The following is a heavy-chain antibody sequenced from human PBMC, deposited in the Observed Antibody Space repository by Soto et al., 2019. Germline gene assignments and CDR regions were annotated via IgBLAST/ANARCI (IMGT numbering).Heavy chain of an antibody. J-gene: IGHJ4*02. V-gene: IGHV3-23*01. CDR1: GFTFSNYA. Sequence: EVQLLESGGGLVQPGGSLRLSCAASGFTFSNYAMNWVRQAPGKGLQWVSTLTGAADNTYYADSVKGRFTISRDNSRNTLFLQMNSLRDEDTAVYYCAKEWGGSWYYFDYWGQGTLVNVSS. CDR3: AKEWGGSWYYFDY. CDR2: LTGAADNT. D-gene: IGHD1-26*01.